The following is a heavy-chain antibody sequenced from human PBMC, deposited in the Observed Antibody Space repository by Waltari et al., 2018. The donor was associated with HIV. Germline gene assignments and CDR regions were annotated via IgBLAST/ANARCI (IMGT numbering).Heavy chain of an antibody. Sequence: EVQLLESGGGLVQPGGSLKLSCAASGVTFCRYAMSWVRKAPGTGLARVSAISGISGSTNYAECVKGRFTISRDDSKNPLYLQMISLRVEETAVYYCSIDFDYESSGYYPDYWGQGTLVTVSS. CDR2: ISGISGST. CDR1: GVTFCRYA. J-gene: IGHJ4*02. V-gene: IGHV3-23*01. CDR3: SIDFDYESSGYYPDY. D-gene: IGHD3-22*01.